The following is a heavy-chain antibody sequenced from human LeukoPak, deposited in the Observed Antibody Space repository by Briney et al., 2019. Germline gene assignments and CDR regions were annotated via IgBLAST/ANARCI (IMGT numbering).Heavy chain of an antibody. CDR2: ITTGSRSYT. J-gene: IGHJ4*02. CDR1: GGSISSGGYY. D-gene: IGHD1-26*01. V-gene: IGHV3-11*06. Sequence: LSLTCTVSGGSISSGGYYWSWIRQAPGKGLEWVSYITTGSRSYTNHADSVKGRFTISRDYAKNSLYLQMNSLRAEDTGVYYCARGREVLDYWGQGTLVTVSS. CDR3: ARGREVLDY.